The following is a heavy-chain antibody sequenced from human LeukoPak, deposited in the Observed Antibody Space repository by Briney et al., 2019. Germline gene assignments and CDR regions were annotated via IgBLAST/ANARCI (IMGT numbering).Heavy chain of an antibody. D-gene: IGHD5-18*01. CDR3: AREYSYGYDY. V-gene: IGHV4-59*10. CDR1: GGSFSGYY. CDR2: IYTSGST. Sequence: PSETLSLTCAVYGGSFSGYYWSWIRQPAGKGLEWIGRIYTSGSTNYNPSLKSRVTISVDTSKNQFSLKLSSVTAADTAVYYCAREYSYGYDYWGQGTLVTVSS. J-gene: IGHJ4*02.